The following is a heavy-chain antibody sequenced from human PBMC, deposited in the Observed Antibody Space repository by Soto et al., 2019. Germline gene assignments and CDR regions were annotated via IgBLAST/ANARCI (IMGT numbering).Heavy chain of an antibody. CDR3: AKDISRGYSSGPLYFDY. CDR1: GFIFSSYA. Sequence: EGSLRLSCAASGFIFSSYAMSWVRQAPGKGLEWVSAISGSGGSTYYADSVKGRFTISRDNSKNTLYLQMNSLRAEDTAVYYCAKDISRGYSSGPLYFDYWGQGTLVTVSS. V-gene: IGHV3-23*01. CDR2: ISGSGGST. D-gene: IGHD6-19*01. J-gene: IGHJ4*02.